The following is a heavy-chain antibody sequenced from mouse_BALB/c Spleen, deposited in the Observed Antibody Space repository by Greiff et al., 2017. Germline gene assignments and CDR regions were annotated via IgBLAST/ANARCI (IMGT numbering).Heavy chain of an antibody. Sequence: ESGPGILQPSQTLSLTCSFSGFSLSTSGMGVGWIRQPSGKGLVWLAHIWWDDDKRYNPALKSRLTISKDTSSNQVFLKIASVDTADTATYYCARVRDYYAMDDWGQGTAVTVSS. CDR3: ARVRDYYAMDD. CDR2: IWWDDDK. CDR1: GFSLSTSGMG. V-gene: IGHV8-8*01. J-gene: IGHJ4*01. D-gene: IGHD2-2*01.